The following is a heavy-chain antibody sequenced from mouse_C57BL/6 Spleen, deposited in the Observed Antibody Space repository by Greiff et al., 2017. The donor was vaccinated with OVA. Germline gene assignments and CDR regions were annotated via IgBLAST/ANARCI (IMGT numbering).Heavy chain of an antibody. V-gene: IGHV1-18*01. J-gene: IGHJ2*01. D-gene: IGHD1-1*01. CDR1: GYTFTDYN. CDR2: INPNNGGT. CDR3: ARPDYYGSSQFDY. Sequence: EVQLQQSGPELVKPGASVKIPCKASGYTFTDYNMDWVKQSHGKSLEWIGDINPNNGGTIYNQKFKGKATLTVDKSSSTAYMELRSLTSEDTAVYYCARPDYYGSSQFDYWGQGTTLTVSS.